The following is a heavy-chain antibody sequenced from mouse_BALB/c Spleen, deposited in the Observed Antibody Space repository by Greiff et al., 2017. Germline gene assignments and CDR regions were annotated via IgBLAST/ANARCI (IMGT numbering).Heavy chain of an antibody. Sequence: VQLQQSEAELVRPGALVKLSCKASGFNIKDYYMHWVKQRPEQGLEWIGRIDPENGNTIYDPKFQGKASITADTSTNTAYLQISSLTSEDTAVYYCARIYDGYSVYFDVWGAGTTVTVSS. J-gene: IGHJ1*01. CDR1: GFNIKDYY. V-gene: IGHV14-1*02. CDR2: IDPENGNT. CDR3: ARIYDGYSVYFDV. D-gene: IGHD2-3*01.